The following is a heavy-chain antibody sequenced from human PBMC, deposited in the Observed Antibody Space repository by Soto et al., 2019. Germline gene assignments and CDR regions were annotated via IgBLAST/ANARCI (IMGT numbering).Heavy chain of an antibody. D-gene: IGHD4-4*01. Sequence: SETLSLTCTVSGGSISSYYWSWIRQPPGKGQEWIGYIYYSGSTNYNPSLKSRVTLSVDTSKSLFSLKLTSVTAADMSLYFCARHPYSKYYYYYMDVWGKGTTVTVSS. V-gene: IGHV4-59*08. CDR2: IYYSGST. CDR1: GGSISSYY. J-gene: IGHJ6*03. CDR3: ARHPYSKYYYYYMDV.